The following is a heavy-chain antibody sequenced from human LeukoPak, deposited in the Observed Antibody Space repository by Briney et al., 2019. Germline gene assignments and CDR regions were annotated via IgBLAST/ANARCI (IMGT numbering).Heavy chain of an antibody. CDR1: GGSISSGDYY. V-gene: IGHV4-30-4*01. D-gene: IGHD3-16*01. Sequence: SETLSLTCTVSGGSISSGDYYWSWIRQPPGKGLEWIGYIYYSGSTYYNPSLKSRVTISVDTSKNQFSLKLSSVTAADTAVYYCARELRNDAFDIWGQGTMVTVSS. CDR3: ARELRNDAFDI. J-gene: IGHJ3*02. CDR2: IYYSGST.